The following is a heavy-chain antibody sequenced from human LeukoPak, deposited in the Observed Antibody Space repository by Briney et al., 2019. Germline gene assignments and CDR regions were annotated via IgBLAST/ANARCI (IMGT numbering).Heavy chain of an antibody. CDR3: ARHAGGIAASGTRPCDY. J-gene: IGHJ4*02. CDR2: SSYTRST. V-gene: IGHV4-39*01. Sequence: SETLSLTCSVSGVSIRSGTYSWGWIRQRPGKGLEWLVSSSYTRSTYYDPSTNSLATITVNTSRNQFPLKMRSVAAAETAVYYCARHAGGIAASGTRPCDYWGQGTVVSVFS. CDR1: GVSIRSGTYS. D-gene: IGHD6-13*01.